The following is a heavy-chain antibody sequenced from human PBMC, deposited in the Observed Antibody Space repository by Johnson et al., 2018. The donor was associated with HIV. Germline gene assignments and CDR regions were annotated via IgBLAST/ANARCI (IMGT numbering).Heavy chain of an antibody. Sequence: VQLVESGGGVVRPGGSLRLSCAASGFTFDDYGMSWVRQAPGKGLEWVSGIDWNGGRQGYVDSVKGRFTSSSDNAKNSLYMEMNNLRAEDTALYYCARQHYYDSSGQGGGLDIWGQGTMVTVSS. J-gene: IGHJ3*02. CDR1: GFTFDDYG. D-gene: IGHD3-22*01. CDR3: ARQHYYDSSGQGGGLDI. CDR2: IDWNGGRQ. V-gene: IGHV3-20*04.